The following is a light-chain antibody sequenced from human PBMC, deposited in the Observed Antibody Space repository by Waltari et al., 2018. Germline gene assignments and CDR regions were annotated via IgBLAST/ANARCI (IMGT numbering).Light chain of an antibody. CDR1: SPNIGTPH. V-gene: IGLV1-47*01. Sequence: HSVLTRPPSAARTPGQRVTISRSGSSPNIGTPHVYQQFPGRAPRLLIYDDNQRPSGVPSRFSVSKSGTSASLVISGLRSDDEANYYCAAWDDSPSGYVFGTGTEVTVL. J-gene: IGLJ1*01. CDR3: AAWDDSPSGYV. CDR2: DDN.